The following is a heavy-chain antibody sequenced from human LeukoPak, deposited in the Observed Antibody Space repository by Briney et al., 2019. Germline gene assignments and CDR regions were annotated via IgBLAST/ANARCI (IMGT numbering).Heavy chain of an antibody. V-gene: IGHV4-39*01. J-gene: IGHJ4*02. Sequence: PSETLSLTCTVSGGSISSSSYYWGWIRQPPGKGLEWIGSIYYSGSTYYNPSLKSRVTISVDTSKNQFSLKLSSVTAADTAVYYCARLSAGSGSGGDYWGQGTLVTVSS. CDR2: IYYSGST. D-gene: IGHD3-10*01. CDR3: ARLSAGSGSGGDY. CDR1: GGSISSSSYY.